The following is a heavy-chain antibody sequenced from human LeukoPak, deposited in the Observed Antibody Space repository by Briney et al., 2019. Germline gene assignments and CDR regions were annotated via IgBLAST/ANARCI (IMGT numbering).Heavy chain of an antibody. V-gene: IGHV4-4*07. CDR3: ARALGGQLELLWYFDL. D-gene: IGHD1-7*01. Sequence: SETLSLTCTVSGGSISSYYWSWIRQPAGKGLEWIGRIYTSGSTNYNPSLKSRVTMSVDTSKNQFSLKLSSVTAADTAVYYCARALGGQLELLWYFDLWGRGTLVTVSS. J-gene: IGHJ2*01. CDR1: GGSISSYY. CDR2: IYTSGST.